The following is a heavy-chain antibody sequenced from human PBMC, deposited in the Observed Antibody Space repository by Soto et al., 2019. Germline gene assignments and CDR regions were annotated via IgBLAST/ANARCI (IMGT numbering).Heavy chain of an antibody. J-gene: IGHJ4*02. Sequence: EVQLLESGGGLVQPGGSLRLSCAVSGFTFSNYAMSWVRQAPGKGLEWVSGISGSGDSTNYGDSVKGRFTISRDNAKNTQYLQMNSMRAADTAVYYCASILDCSSSTCYAVDYWGQGTLVTVSS. CDR3: ASILDCSSSTCYAVDY. V-gene: IGHV3-23*01. D-gene: IGHD2-15*01. CDR1: GFTFSNYA. CDR2: ISGSGDST.